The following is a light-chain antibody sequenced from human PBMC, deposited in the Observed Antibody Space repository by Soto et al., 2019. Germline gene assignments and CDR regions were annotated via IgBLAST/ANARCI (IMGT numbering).Light chain of an antibody. V-gene: IGLV2-14*03. CDR2: DVT. J-gene: IGLJ2*01. Sequence: QSALTQPASVSGSPGRSVTISCTGTSTDVGDFNYVSWYQHLPGRAPKLIIYDVTNRPSGISYRFSASKSGRTASLTISGLQAEDEAAYYCSSYSSRTTHVVFGGGTKLTVL. CDR1: STDVGDFNY. CDR3: SSYSSRTTHVV.